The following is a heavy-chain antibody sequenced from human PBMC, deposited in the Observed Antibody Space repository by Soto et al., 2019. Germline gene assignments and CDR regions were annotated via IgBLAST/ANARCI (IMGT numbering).Heavy chain of an antibody. CDR1: GGSFSGYY. V-gene: IGHV4-34*01. Sequence: SETLSLTCAVYGGSFSGYYWSWIRQPPGKGLEWIGEINHSGSTNYNPSLKSRVTISVDTSKNQFSLKLSSVTAADTAVYYCARVGYYYDSSGYYYYFDYWGQGTLVT. D-gene: IGHD3-22*01. CDR2: INHSGST. CDR3: ARVGYYYDSSGYYYYFDY. J-gene: IGHJ4*02.